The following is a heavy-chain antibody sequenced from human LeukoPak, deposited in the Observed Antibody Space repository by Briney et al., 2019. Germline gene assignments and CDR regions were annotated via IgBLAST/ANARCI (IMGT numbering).Heavy chain of an antibody. CDR2: ISYDGSNK. V-gene: IGHV3-30-3*01. Sequence: PGGSLRLSCAASGFTFSSYAMHWVRQAPGKGLEWVAVISYDGSNKYYADSVKGRFTISRGNSKNTLYLQMNSLRAEDTAVYYCARDVPEMATIGDFYYYYGMDVWGQGTTVTVSS. CDR1: GFTFSSYA. D-gene: IGHD5-24*01. CDR3: ARDVPEMATIGDFYYYYGMDV. J-gene: IGHJ6*02.